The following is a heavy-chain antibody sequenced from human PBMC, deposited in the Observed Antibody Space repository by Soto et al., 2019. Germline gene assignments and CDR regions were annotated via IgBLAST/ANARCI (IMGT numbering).Heavy chain of an antibody. Sequence: QVQLVESGGGVVQPGRSLRLSCAASGFTFSSYGMHWVRQAPGKGLEWVAMIWYDGSNKYYGDSVTGRFTISRDKSKNTLYLQMNSLRAEDTAVSYCARELPLTLGELSLDYWGQGTLVTVSS. CDR3: ARELPLTLGELSLDY. CDR1: GFTFSSYG. D-gene: IGHD3-16*02. CDR2: IWYDGSNK. V-gene: IGHV3-33*01. J-gene: IGHJ4*02.